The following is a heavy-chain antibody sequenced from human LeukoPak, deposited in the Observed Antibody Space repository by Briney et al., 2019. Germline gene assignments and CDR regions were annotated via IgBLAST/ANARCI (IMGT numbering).Heavy chain of an antibody. V-gene: IGHV5-51*01. D-gene: IGHD6-19*01. CDR2: IYLGDSDT. CDR1: GYSFISCW. Sequence: GESLKISCKGSGYSFISCWIGWVRQMPGKGLEWMGIIYLGDSDTRYSPSFQGQVTISADKSISTAYLQWSSLKASDTAMYYCASAVAGPTYYFDYWGQGTLVTVSS. CDR3: ASAVAGPTYYFDY. J-gene: IGHJ4*02.